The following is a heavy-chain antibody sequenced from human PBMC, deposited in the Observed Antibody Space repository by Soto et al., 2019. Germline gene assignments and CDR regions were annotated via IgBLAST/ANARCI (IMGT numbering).Heavy chain of an antibody. CDR3: ARMFRITMVRGVITLGY. Sequence: ASVKVSCKASGYTFTSYDINWVRQATGQGLEWMGWINPNSGNTGYAQKFQGRVTMTRNTSISTAYMELSSLRSEDTAVYYCARMFRITMVRGVITLGYWGQGTLVTVSS. V-gene: IGHV1-8*01. J-gene: IGHJ4*02. CDR1: GYTFTSYD. D-gene: IGHD3-10*01. CDR2: INPNSGNT.